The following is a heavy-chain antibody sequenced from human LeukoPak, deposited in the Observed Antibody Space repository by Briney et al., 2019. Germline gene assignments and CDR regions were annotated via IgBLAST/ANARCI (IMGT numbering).Heavy chain of an antibody. CDR1: GGSISSYY. D-gene: IGHD3-16*01. J-gene: IGHJ3*01. CDR2: IYYSGST. V-gene: IGHV4-59*12. CDR3: ARDVGPFDV. Sequence: SETLSLTCTVSGGSISSYYWTWIRQPPGKGLEWIGDIYYSGSTKYNPSLKSRVTISVDTSKNQSSLKLTSVTAADTAVYYCARDVGPFDVWGQGTMVTVSS.